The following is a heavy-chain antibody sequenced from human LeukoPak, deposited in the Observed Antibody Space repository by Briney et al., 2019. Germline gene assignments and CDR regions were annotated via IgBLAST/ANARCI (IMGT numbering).Heavy chain of an antibody. CDR1: GYTFTDYY. CDR2: INPNSGGT. J-gene: IGHJ4*02. V-gene: IGHV1-2*02. Sequence: ASVKVSCKASGYTFTDYYLHWVRQAPGQGLEWMGWINPNSGGTNYAQKFQGRVTVTRDTSINTAYMELSRLKSDDTAVYYCARESNGGYGFDYWGQGTPVTVAS. CDR3: ARESNGGYGFDY. D-gene: IGHD5-12*01.